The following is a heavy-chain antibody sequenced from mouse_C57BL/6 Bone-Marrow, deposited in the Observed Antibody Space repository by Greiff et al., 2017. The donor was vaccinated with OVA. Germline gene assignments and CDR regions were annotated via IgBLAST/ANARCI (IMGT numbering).Heavy chain of an antibody. CDR2: FYPGSGSI. J-gene: IGHJ4*01. CDR3: ARHEDYYGRVYYYAMDY. CDR1: GYTFTEYT. D-gene: IGHD1-1*01. V-gene: IGHV1-62-2*01. Sequence: QVQLKQSGAELVKPGASVKLSCKASGYTFTEYTIHWVKQRSGQGLEWIGWFYPGSGSIKYNEKFKDKATLTADKSSSTVYMELSRLTSEDSSVYFCARHEDYYGRVYYYAMDYWGQGTSVTVSS.